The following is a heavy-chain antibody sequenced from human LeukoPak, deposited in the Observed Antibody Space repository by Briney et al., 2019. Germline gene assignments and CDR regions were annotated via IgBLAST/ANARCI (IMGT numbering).Heavy chain of an antibody. CDR2: IYYSGST. D-gene: IGHD1-7*01. J-gene: IGHJ4*02. CDR3: ARVSNWNWLDY. V-gene: IGHV4-59*12. Sequence: SETLSLTCTVSGGSISSYYWSWIRQPPGKGLEWIGYIYYSGSTKYNPSLKSRVTISVDTSKNQFSLKLSSVTAADTAVYYCARVSNWNWLDYWGQGTLVTVSS. CDR1: GGSISSYY.